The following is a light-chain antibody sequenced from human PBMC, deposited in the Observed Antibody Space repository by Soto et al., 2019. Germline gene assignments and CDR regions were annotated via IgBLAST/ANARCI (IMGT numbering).Light chain of an antibody. CDR2: DVS. J-gene: IGLJ1*01. CDR1: SSDVGRHNA. Sequence: QSALTQPASVSGSPGQSITISCSGTSSDVGRHNAVSWYQQHPGKVPQLMIYDVSIRPSGISDRLSASKSGNMASLTISGLQAEYEADYYCSSYRVGGSYVFGTGTKVTVL. V-gene: IGLV2-14*03. CDR3: SSYRVGGSYV.